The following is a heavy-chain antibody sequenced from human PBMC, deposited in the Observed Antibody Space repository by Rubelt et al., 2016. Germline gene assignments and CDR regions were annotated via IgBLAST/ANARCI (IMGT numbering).Heavy chain of an antibody. D-gene: IGHD3-22*01. Sequence: QVQLQQWGAGLLKPSETLSLTCAVYGGSLSGYYWTWIRQSPGKGLEWIGEINHGGSTNYRPSLKSRITITLDTSKSQFSLKVTAVTAADTAVYYCAAAPDSSGYYGNFDYWGQGTLVTVSS. CDR2: INHGGST. CDR3: AAAPDSSGYYGNFDY. V-gene: IGHV4-34*01. J-gene: IGHJ4*02. CDR1: GGSLSGYY.